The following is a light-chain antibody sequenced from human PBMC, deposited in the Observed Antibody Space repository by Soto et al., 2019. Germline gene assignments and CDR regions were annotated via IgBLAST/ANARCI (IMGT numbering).Light chain of an antibody. CDR3: QHLGTYPVT. CDR2: AAS. J-gene: IGKJ3*01. Sequence: IQLTQSPSSLSASVGDRVTITCRASQGISDNLAGYQQKPGRAPKLLIYAASILEIGVPSRFSGSGSGTDFTLTISSLQPEDVATSFCQHLGTYPVTVGPVAKVDIK. V-gene: IGKV1-9*01. CDR1: QGISDN.